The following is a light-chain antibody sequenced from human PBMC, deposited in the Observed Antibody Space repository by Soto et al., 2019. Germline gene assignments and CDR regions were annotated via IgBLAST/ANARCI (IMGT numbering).Light chain of an antibody. Sequence: QSALTQPASVSGSPGQSITISCTGTSSDVGGYNYVSWYQQHPGKAPKLMIYDVSNRTSGVSNRFSGSKSGNTASLTISGLKAEDEADYYCSSYTSSSTVVFGGGTQLTVL. CDR1: SSDVGGYNY. V-gene: IGLV2-14*01. CDR3: SSYTSSSTVV. CDR2: DVS. J-gene: IGLJ2*01.